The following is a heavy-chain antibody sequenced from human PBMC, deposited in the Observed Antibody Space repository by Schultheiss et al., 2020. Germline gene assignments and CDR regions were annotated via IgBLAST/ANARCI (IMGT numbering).Heavy chain of an antibody. CDR3: AKDLGGDTLLYYFDY. CDR1: GFTFDDYA. Sequence: GGSLRLSCAASGFTFDDYAMHWVRQAPGKGLEWVSGISWNSGSIGYADSVKGRFTISRDNSKNTLYLQMNSLRAEDTAVYFCAKDLGGDTLLYYFDYWGQGSLVTVSS. V-gene: IGHV3-9*01. J-gene: IGHJ4*02. D-gene: IGHD4-17*01. CDR2: ISWNSGSI.